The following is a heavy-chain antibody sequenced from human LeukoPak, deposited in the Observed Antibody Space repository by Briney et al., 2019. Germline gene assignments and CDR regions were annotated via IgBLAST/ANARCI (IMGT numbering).Heavy chain of an antibody. J-gene: IGHJ5*02. CDR2: IYYSGST. Sequence: SQTLSLTCTVSGGSISSGGYSWSWIRQPPGKGLEWIGYIYYSGSTNYNPSLKSRVTISVDTSKNQFSLKLSSVTAADTAVYYCARGATYYYDSSGTLGFDPWGQGTLVTVSS. D-gene: IGHD3-22*01. CDR3: ARGATYYYDSSGTLGFDP. V-gene: IGHV4-61*08. CDR1: GGSISSGGYS.